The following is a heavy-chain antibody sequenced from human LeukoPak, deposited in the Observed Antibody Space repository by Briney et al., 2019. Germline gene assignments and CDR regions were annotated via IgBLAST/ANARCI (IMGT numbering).Heavy chain of an antibody. CDR1: GFTFSSYA. Sequence: GGSLRLSCAASGFTFSSYAMHWVRQAPGKGLEWVAVISYDGSNKYYADSVKGRFTISRDNSKNTLYLQMNSLRAEDTAVYYCARDSQYSSGWYPGKLGGPDYWGQGTLVTVSS. V-gene: IGHV3-30*04. CDR3: ARDSQYSSGWYPGKLGGPDY. J-gene: IGHJ4*02. D-gene: IGHD6-19*01. CDR2: ISYDGSNK.